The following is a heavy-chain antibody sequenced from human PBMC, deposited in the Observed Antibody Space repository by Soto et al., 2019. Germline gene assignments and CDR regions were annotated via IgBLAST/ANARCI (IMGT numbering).Heavy chain of an antibody. D-gene: IGHD4-17*01. CDR1: GFTFSSYS. CDR3: ARSVGGYNDYGLY. Sequence: GGSLRLSCAASGFTFSSYSMNWVRQAPGKGLEWVSYISSSSTIYYADSVKGRFTISRDNAKNSLYLQMNSLRDEDTAVYYCARSVGGYNDYGLYWGQGTLVTVSS. V-gene: IGHV3-48*02. J-gene: IGHJ4*02. CDR2: ISSSSTI.